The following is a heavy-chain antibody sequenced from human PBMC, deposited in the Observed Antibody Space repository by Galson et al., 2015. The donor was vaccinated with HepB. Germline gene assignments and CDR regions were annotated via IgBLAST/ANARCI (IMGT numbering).Heavy chain of an antibody. V-gene: IGHV3-66*01. CDR1: GFTVSTNY. Sequence: SLRLSCAASGFTVSTNYMTWVRQAPGKGLECVAFVSGGDTTNYADSVKGRFIISRDNSKNMLYLQMNSLRAEDTAVYYCTRDRDVCGSGSPDHWGQGTLVTVSS. D-gene: IGHD3-10*01. CDR2: VSGGDTT. CDR3: TRDRDVCGSGSPDH. J-gene: IGHJ5*02.